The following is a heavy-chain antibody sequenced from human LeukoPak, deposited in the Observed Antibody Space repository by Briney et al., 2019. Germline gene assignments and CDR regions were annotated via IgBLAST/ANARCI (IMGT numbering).Heavy chain of an antibody. CDR2: IYYSGST. CDR3: ARLWDGTGV. CDR1: GGSISSSSYY. Sequence: SETLSLTCTVSGGSISSSSYYWGWIRRPPGKGPEWIGSIYYSGSTYYNPSLKSRVTISVDTSKNQFSLKLSSVTAADTAVYYCARLWDGTGVWGQGTLVTVSS. V-gene: IGHV4-39*01. J-gene: IGHJ4*02. D-gene: IGHD3-10*01.